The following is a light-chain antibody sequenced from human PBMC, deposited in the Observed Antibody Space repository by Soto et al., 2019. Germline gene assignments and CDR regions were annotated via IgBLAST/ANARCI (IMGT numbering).Light chain of an antibody. CDR1: SSNIGAGYD. V-gene: IGLV1-40*01. J-gene: IGLJ1*01. CDR3: QSYDSSLSGYV. Sequence: QAVVTQPPSVSGAPGQSVTISCTGSSSNIGAGYDVHWYQQLPGTAPKLLIYGNSNRPSGVPDRFSGSKSGTSASLAITGLQAEDDADYYCQSYDSSLSGYVFGTGTKVTVL. CDR2: GNS.